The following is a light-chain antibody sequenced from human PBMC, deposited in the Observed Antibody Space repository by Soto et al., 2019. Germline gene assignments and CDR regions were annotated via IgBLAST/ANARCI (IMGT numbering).Light chain of an antibody. CDR2: AAS. CDR3: QQSYSTLSIT. CDR1: KSISSY. V-gene: IGKV1-39*01. Sequence: IPLTQCPSSLSASVGDRVTSTCRASKSISSYSSWYQQHPGKAPKHLIYAASSLQSGVPSRFSGSGSGTDFTLTISSLQPEDFATYYCQQSYSTLSITFGQGTRLEIK. J-gene: IGKJ5*01.